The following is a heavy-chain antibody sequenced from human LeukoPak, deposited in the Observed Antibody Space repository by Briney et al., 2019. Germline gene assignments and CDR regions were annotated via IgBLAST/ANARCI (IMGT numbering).Heavy chain of an antibody. CDR3: ARGGSSSWNTGGAFDF. D-gene: IGHD6-13*01. CDR1: GFTFSSYW. V-gene: IGHV3-7*01. J-gene: IGHJ3*01. CDR2: IKQDGSEK. Sequence: GGSLRLSCAASGFTFSSYWMSWVRQAPGKGLEWVANIKQDGSEKYYVDSVKGRFTISRDNAKNSLYLQMNSLRAEDTAVYYCARGGSSSWNTGGAFDFWGQGTMVTVSS.